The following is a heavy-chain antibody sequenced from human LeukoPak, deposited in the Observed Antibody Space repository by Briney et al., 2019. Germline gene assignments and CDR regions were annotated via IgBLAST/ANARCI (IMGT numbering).Heavy chain of an antibody. V-gene: IGHV4-30-2*01. CDR2: IYHSGST. J-gene: IGHJ4*02. D-gene: IGHD2-2*01. Sequence: SETLSLTCTVSGGSLSSGGYYWSWIRQPPGKGLEWIGYIYHSGSTYYNPSLKSRVTISVDRSKNQFSLKLSSVTAADTAVYYCAREGRLGCSSTSCQGDYWGQGTLVTVSS. CDR3: AREGRLGCSSTSCQGDY. CDR1: GGSLSSGGYY.